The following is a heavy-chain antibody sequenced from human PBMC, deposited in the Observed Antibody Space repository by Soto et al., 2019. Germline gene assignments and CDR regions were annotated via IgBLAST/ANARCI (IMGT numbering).Heavy chain of an antibody. J-gene: IGHJ4*02. CDR2: IIPIFGTA. V-gene: IGHV1-69*13. CDR1: GGTVSSYA. Sequence: SVKVSCKASGGTVSSYAISWVRQAPGQGLEWMGGIIPIFGTANYAQKFQGRVTITADESTSTAYMELSSLRSEDTAVYYCARDSRYGDYVLDYWGQGTLVTVSS. D-gene: IGHD4-17*01. CDR3: ARDSRYGDYVLDY.